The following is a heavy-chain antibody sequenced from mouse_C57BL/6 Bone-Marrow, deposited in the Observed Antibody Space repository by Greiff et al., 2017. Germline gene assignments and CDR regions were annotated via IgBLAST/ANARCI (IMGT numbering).Heavy chain of an antibody. CDR2: IDPSDSYT. CDR1: GYTFTSYW. V-gene: IGHV1-59*01. CDR3: ARGNF. Sequence: LQQPGAELVRPGTSVKLSCKASGYTFTSYWMHWVKQRPGQGLEWIGVIDPSDSYTNYHPKFKGKATFTFDTSSSTAYMQLSSLTSDDSAVYYCARGNFWGQGTSVTVSS. J-gene: IGHJ4*01.